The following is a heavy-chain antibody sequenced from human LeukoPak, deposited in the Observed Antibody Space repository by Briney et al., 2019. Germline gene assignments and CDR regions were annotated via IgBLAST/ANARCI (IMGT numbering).Heavy chain of an antibody. CDR3: ARGSGSFDY. Sequence: SETLSLTCTVSGGSISSSSYYWGWIRQPPGRGLEWIGSIYYSGSTYYNPSLKSRVTISVDTSKNQFSLKLSSVTVADTAVYYCARGSGSFDYWGQGTLVTVSS. CDR1: GGSISSSSYY. CDR2: IYYSGST. J-gene: IGHJ4*02. V-gene: IGHV4-39*01. D-gene: IGHD3-3*01.